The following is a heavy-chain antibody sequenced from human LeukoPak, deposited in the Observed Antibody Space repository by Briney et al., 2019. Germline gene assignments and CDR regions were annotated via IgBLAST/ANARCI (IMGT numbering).Heavy chain of an antibody. CDR2: IWYDGRNK. CDR3: ATNDFWSGYYDVPGDY. CDR1: GFAFSDYG. D-gene: IGHD3-3*01. Sequence: PGGSLRLSCAASGFAFSDYGMHWVRQAPGKGLEWAAVIWYDGRNKYYGDSVKGRFTISRDNPKNTLYLQMNSLRAEDTAVYYCATNDFWSGYYDVPGDYWGQGTLVTVTS. V-gene: IGHV3-33*01. J-gene: IGHJ4*02.